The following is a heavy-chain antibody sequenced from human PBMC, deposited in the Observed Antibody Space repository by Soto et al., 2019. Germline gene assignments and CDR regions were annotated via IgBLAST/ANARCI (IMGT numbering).Heavy chain of an antibody. Sequence: GGSLRLSCAASGFTFSSYSMNWVRQAPGKGLEWVSSISSSSSYIYYADSVKGRFTISRDNAKNSLYLQMNSLRAEDTAVYYCARDRITMVRGVHNPIDYWGQGTLVTVS. CDR3: ARDRITMVRGVHNPIDY. CDR1: GFTFSSYS. D-gene: IGHD3-10*01. J-gene: IGHJ4*02. CDR2: ISSSSSYI. V-gene: IGHV3-21*01.